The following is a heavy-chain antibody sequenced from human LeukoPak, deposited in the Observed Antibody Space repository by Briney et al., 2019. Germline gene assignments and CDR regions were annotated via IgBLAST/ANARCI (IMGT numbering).Heavy chain of an antibody. Sequence: GGSLRLSCAASGFTFSSYAMSWVRQAPGKGLEWVSAISGSGGSTYYADSVKGRFTISRDNSKNTLYLQMNSLRAEDTAVYYCAKHGTSITMIVGVILGHPDYWGQGTLVTVSS. CDR1: GFTFSSYA. D-gene: IGHD3-22*01. J-gene: IGHJ4*02. CDR2: ISGSGGST. CDR3: AKHGTSITMIVGVILGHPDY. V-gene: IGHV3-23*01.